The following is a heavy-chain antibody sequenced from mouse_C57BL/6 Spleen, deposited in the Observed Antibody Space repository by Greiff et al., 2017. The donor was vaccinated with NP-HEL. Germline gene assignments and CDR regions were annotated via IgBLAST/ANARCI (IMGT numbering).Heavy chain of an antibody. J-gene: IGHJ2*01. CDR1: GYTFTSYW. V-gene: IGHV1-69*01. D-gene: IGHD1-1*01. Sequence: QVQLKQSGAELVMPGASVKLSCKASGYTFTSYWMHWVKQRPGQGLEWIGEIDPSDSYTNYNQKFKGKSTLTVDKSSSTAYMQLSSLTSEDSAVYYCARSTTTVVARYYFDYWGQGTTLTVSS. CDR3: ARSTTTVVARYYFDY. CDR2: IDPSDSYT.